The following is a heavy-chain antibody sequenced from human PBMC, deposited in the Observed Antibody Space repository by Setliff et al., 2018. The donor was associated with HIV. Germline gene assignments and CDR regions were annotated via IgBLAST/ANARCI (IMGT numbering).Heavy chain of an antibody. V-gene: IGHV4-61*09. Sequence: SETLSLTCTVSGDSISSGSYYWTWIRQSAGKGLEWIGHIYSTDTTNYNPSLEKRVTISVDTSKNQFSLKLRSVTAADTAVYYCARDVVVVAASGFDPWGQGTMVTVSS. CDR3: ARDVVVVAASGFDP. CDR2: IYSTDTT. CDR1: GDSISSGSYY. J-gene: IGHJ5*02. D-gene: IGHD2-15*01.